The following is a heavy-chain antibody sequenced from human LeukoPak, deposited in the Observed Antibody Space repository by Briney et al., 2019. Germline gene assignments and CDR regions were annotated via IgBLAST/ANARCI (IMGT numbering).Heavy chain of an antibody. CDR3: ATSAREDYFDY. V-gene: IGHV4-59*01. Sequence: SETLSLTCTVSGGSISSYYWSWIRQPPGKGLEWIGYIYYSGSTNYNPSLKSRVTISVDTSKNQFSLKLSSVTAADTAVYYCATSAREDYFDYWGQGTLVTVSS. CDR2: IYYSGST. J-gene: IGHJ4*02. CDR1: GGSISSYY.